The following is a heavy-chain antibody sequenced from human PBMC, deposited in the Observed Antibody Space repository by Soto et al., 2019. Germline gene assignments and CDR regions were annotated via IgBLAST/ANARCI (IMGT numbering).Heavy chain of an antibody. CDR1: GGTFNTYA. CDR3: AKEAGDH. Sequence: QMQLVQSGAEVKERGSSVKISCKTSGGTFNTYALTWVRQAPEQGLEWIGGIIPIFGIKNVAQRFQGRVTINADESLTTAYMEMTSLRSDDTAVYYCAKEAGDHWGQGTLVTVSS. CDR2: IIPIFGIK. V-gene: IGHV1-69*01. J-gene: IGHJ4*02. D-gene: IGHD3-10*01.